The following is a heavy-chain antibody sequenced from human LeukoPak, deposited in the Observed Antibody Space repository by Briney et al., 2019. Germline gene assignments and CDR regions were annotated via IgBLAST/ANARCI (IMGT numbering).Heavy chain of an antibody. D-gene: IGHD6-19*01. CDR2: IYYSGST. CDR1: GGSITNYY. CDR3: AGTKRWLHFDN. J-gene: IGHJ4*02. Sequence: SETLSLTCTVSGGSITNYYWSWIRQPPGKGLEWLAYIYYSGSTNYNPSLKSRVTISMDTSKNQISLGLASVTAADTAVYYCAGTKRWLHFDNWGQGTLVTVSS. V-gene: IGHV4-59*08.